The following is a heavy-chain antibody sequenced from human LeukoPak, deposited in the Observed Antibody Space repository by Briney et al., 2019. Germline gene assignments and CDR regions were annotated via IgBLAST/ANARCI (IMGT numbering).Heavy chain of an antibody. V-gene: IGHV1-18*01. Sequence: GASVKVSCKASGYTFTNYGISWVRQAPGQGLEWMGWISAYNGHTKYAQKVQGRVTMTRDTSTSTAYMELRSLRSDDTAVYYCARDSRLLQSDYWGQGTLVTVSS. CDR2: ISAYNGHT. CDR1: GYTFTNYG. J-gene: IGHJ4*02. CDR3: ARDSRLLQSDY. D-gene: IGHD2-15*01.